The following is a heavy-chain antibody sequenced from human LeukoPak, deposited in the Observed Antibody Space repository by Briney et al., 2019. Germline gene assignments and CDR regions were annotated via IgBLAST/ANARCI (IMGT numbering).Heavy chain of an antibody. V-gene: IGHV3-21*01. CDR1: GFTFSGYS. D-gene: IGHD6-6*01. Sequence: GGSLRLSCAASGFTFSGYSMNWVRQAPGKGLEWVSSISSSSSYIYYADSVKGRFTISRDNAKNSLYLQMNSLRAEDTAVYYCARAASSSSIVGDYWGQGTLVTVSS. CDR2: ISSSSSYI. J-gene: IGHJ4*02. CDR3: ARAASSSSIVGDY.